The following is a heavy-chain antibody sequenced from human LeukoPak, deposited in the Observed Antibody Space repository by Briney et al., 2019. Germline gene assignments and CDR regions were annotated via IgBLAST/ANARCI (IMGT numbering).Heavy chain of an antibody. CDR1: GGAFSDYT. Sequence: SVKVSCKASGGAFSDYTFNWVRQAPGQGLEWMGKIIPILGIANFAQRSQGRVTITADKSTSTAFMELSSLTSEDTAVYYCARADKYSYGYCDYWGQGTLVTVSS. V-gene: IGHV1-69*02. D-gene: IGHD5-18*01. J-gene: IGHJ4*02. CDR3: ARADKYSYGYCDY. CDR2: IIPILGIA.